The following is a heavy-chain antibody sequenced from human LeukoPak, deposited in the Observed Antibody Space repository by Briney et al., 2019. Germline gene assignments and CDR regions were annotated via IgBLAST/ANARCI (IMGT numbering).Heavy chain of an antibody. CDR1: GYSISSGYY. Sequence: SETLSLTCTVSGYSISSGYYWDWIRQPPGKGLEWIGSIYHSGSTYYNPSLKSRVTISVDTSKNQFSLKLSSVTAADTAVYYCARGQVQSLNYFDYWGQGTLVTVSS. CDR2: IYHSGST. V-gene: IGHV4-38-2*02. CDR3: ARGQVQSLNYFDY. J-gene: IGHJ4*02.